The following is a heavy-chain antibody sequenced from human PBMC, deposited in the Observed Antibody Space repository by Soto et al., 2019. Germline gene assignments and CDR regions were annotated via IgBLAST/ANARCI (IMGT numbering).Heavy chain of an antibody. Sequence: QVQLQESGPGLVKPSETLSLTSAVSGDSISSYYCMWIRQPPGKGLESIGYLYYGRSANYNPSLKSRATLSVDTSTNQCSLTLSSMLAADTAVYYCALRSMAVVPEYWGQGTLVTVSS. J-gene: IGHJ4*02. CDR3: ALRSMAVVPEY. CDR2: LYYGRSA. V-gene: IGHV4-59*01. D-gene: IGHD3-22*01. CDR1: GDSISSYY.